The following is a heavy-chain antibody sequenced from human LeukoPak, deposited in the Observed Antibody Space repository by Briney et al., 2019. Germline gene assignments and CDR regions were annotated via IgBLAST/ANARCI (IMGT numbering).Heavy chain of an antibody. CDR2: IKSKPDGGTT. Sequence: PGGSLLLSCAASGFTFSYTWMTWVRPAPGKGLEWVGRIKSKPDGGTTDYAAPVKGRFTISRDDSKNTLYLQMNSLKTEDTAVYYCTMGLTAPFGTYDIWGQGTRVTVSS. J-gene: IGHJ3*02. V-gene: IGHV3-15*01. D-gene: IGHD3-3*01. CDR1: GFTFSYTW. CDR3: TMGLTAPFGTYDI.